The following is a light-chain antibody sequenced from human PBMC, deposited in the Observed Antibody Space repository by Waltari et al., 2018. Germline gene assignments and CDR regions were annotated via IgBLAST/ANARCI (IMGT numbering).Light chain of an antibody. CDR3: QKYGTLPAT. CDR1: PSVSRT. Sequence: EIVLTQSPGTLSFSPGERAALTCRASPSVSRTLAWYQQKPGQPPRLLLYAASIRATGITSRFSSGGDGTDFSLTISRLEPEDFAVYYCQKYGTLPATFGQGTTVEIK. V-gene: IGKV3-20*01. CDR2: AAS. J-gene: IGKJ1*01.